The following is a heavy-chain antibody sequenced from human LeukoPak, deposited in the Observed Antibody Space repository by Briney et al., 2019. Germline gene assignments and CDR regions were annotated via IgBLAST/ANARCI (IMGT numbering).Heavy chain of an antibody. CDR2: TGGDGSRT. Sequence: PGGSLRLSCAASGFTFSSYAMSWVRQAPGKGLEWVSATGGDGSRTFYADFVKGRFTISRDNSKNTLYLRVDSLRAEDTAVYYCAKYRPGPYYRGPGMDVWGQGTTVTVSS. D-gene: IGHD3-10*01. V-gene: IGHV3-23*01. CDR3: AKYRPGPYYRGPGMDV. CDR1: GFTFSSYA. J-gene: IGHJ6*02.